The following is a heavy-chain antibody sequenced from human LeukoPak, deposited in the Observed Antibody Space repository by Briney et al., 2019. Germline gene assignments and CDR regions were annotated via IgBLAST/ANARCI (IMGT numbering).Heavy chain of an antibody. V-gene: IGHV3-7*01. CDR1: GFTFTTYW. D-gene: IGHD3-10*01. CDR2: IKQDGSEK. J-gene: IGHJ5*02. Sequence: GGSLRLSCAASGFTFTTYWMGWVRQAPGKGLEWVANIKQDGSEKYYVDSVKGRFTISRDNVKNSLYLQMNSLRAEDTAVYYCARPLMYYYGSETYFWFDPWGQGTPVTVSS. CDR3: ARPLMYYYGSETYFWFDP.